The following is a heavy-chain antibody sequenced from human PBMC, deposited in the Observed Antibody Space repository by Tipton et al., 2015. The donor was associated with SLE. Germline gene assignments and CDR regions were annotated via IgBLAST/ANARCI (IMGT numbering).Heavy chain of an antibody. CDR2: INHSGST. J-gene: IGHJ4*02. V-gene: IGHV4-34*01. CDR1: GGSFSGYY. D-gene: IGHD3-16*01. CDR3: ARDLWSFFDY. Sequence: TLSLTCAVYGGSFSGYYWSWIRQPPGKGLEWIGEINHSGSTNYNPSLKSRVTISVDTSKNQFSLKLSSVTAADTAVYYCARDLWSFFDYWGQGTLVTVSS.